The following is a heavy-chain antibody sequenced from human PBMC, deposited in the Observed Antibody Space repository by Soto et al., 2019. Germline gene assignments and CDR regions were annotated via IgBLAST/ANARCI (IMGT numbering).Heavy chain of an antibody. CDR2: ISGSGGST. J-gene: IGHJ4*02. Sequence: GGALRLPCAASGFTFWSYAISWGRQAPGKGLEWVSAISGSGGSTYYADSVKGRFTISRDNSKNTLYLQMNSLRAEDTAVYYCAKDTYGDIDYWGQGTLVTVSS. V-gene: IGHV3-23*01. D-gene: IGHD4-17*01. CDR3: AKDTYGDIDY. CDR1: GFTFWSYA.